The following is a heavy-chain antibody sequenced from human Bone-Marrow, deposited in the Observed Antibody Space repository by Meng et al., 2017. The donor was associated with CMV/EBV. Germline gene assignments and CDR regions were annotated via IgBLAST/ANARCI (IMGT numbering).Heavy chain of an antibody. CDR3: AKGSSLPPRWLVDF. CDR2: ISTGGDT. J-gene: IGHJ4*02. V-gene: IGHV3-23*01. CDR1: GLTFNSFA. D-gene: IGHD6-19*01. Sequence: AASGLTFNSFAMSWVRQAPGKGLEWVSTISTGGDTYYADSVKGRFTISRDSSKNTLFLQMNSLRADDTAVYYCAKGSSLPPRWLVDFWGQGTLVTVSS.